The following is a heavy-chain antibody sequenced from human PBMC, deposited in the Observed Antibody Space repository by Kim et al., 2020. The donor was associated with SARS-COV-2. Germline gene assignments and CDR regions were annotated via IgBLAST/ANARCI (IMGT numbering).Heavy chain of an antibody. J-gene: IGHJ4*02. CDR1: GYTFTNYR. D-gene: IGHD2-21*01. Sequence: ASVKFSCKASGYTFTNYRVHWVRQAPGQRFEWMGRITPGGDTKYSQKFQDRVTITSDTSASTTSLEVSSLGSEDTAIYYCAKGAETSIPGAFDYWGQG. CDR3: AKGAETSIPGAFDY. V-gene: IGHV1-3*01. CDR2: ITPGGDT.